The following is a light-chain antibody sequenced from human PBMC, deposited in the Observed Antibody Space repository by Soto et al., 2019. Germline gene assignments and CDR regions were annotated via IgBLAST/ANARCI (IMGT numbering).Light chain of an antibody. CDR3: QHYNNFPWT. Sequence: DVQMTQSPSTLSSSVGDRVTITCRASQSVRSWLAWYQQTPGKAPKALIYKASNLESGVPSRFSGSGSGTEFTLTINSLQPDDFATYYCQHYNNFPWTFGQGTKVEI. CDR1: QSVRSW. J-gene: IGKJ1*01. V-gene: IGKV1-5*03. CDR2: KAS.